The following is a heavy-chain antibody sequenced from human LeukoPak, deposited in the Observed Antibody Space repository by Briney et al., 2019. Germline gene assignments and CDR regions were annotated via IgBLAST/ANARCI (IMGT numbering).Heavy chain of an antibody. CDR3: ARLVAGQGYYLDY. V-gene: IGHV4-61*02. J-gene: IGHJ4*02. D-gene: IGHD2-15*01. CDR1: GGSMSSGSYY. Sequence: SQTLSLTCTVSGGSMSSGSYYWSWIRQPAGKGLEWIGRIYTSGSTNYNPSLKSRVTISVDTSKNQFSLKLSSVTAADTAVYYCARLVAGQGYYLDYWGQGTLVTVSS. CDR2: IYTSGST.